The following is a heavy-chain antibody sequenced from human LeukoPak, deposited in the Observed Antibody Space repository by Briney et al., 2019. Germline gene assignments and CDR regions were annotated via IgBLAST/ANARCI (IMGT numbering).Heavy chain of an antibody. CDR1: GYSISSGYY. CDR2: IYHSGST. D-gene: IGHD4-17*01. V-gene: IGHV4-38-2*02. CDR3: ARVIGDYRTLLFDY. Sequence: SETLSLTCTVSGYSISSGYYWGWIRQPPGKGLEWIGSIYHSGSTYYNPSLKSRVTTSVDTSKNQFSLKLSSVTAADTAVYYCARVIGDYRTLLFDYWGQGTLVTVSS. J-gene: IGHJ4*02.